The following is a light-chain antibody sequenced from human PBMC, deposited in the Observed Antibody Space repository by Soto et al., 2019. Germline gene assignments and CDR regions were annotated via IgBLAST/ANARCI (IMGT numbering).Light chain of an antibody. CDR3: SSYAGRLV. J-gene: IGLJ2*01. CDR1: SSDVGGYNS. CDR2: EVS. Sequence: QSVLTQPTSASGSPGQSVTISCTGTSSDVGGYNSVSWYQQHPGKAPRLMIYEVSKRPSGVPDRFSGSKSGSTASLTVSGLQAEDEADYYCSSYAGRLVFGGGTKLTVL. V-gene: IGLV2-8*01.